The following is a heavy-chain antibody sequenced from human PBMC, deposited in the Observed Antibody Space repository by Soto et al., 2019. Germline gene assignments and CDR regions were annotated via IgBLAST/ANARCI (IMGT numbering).Heavy chain of an antibody. D-gene: IGHD5-18*01. Sequence: GGSLRLSCAASGFTFSSYAMHWVRQAPGKGLEWVAGISYDGSNKYYADSVKGRFTISRDNSKNTLYLQMNSLRAEDTAVYYCAKDRGLYSYGYEAYFDYWGQGALVTSPQ. V-gene: IGHV3-30*18. CDR2: ISYDGSNK. J-gene: IGHJ4*02. CDR1: GFTFSSYA. CDR3: AKDRGLYSYGYEAYFDY.